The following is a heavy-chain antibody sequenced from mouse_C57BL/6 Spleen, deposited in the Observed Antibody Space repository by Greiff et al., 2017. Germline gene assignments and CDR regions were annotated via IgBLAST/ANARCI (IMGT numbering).Heavy chain of an antibody. Sequence: QVQLQQSGAELVRPGTSVKMSCKASGYTFTNYWIGWAKQRPGHGLEWIGDIYPGGGYTNYNEKFKGKATLTADKSSSTAYMQFSSLTSEDSAIYYCARKGLYYGNYDAMDYWGQGTSVTVSS. CDR2: IYPGGGYT. V-gene: IGHV1-63*01. CDR3: ARKGLYYGNYDAMDY. CDR1: GYTFTNYW. J-gene: IGHJ4*01. D-gene: IGHD2-1*01.